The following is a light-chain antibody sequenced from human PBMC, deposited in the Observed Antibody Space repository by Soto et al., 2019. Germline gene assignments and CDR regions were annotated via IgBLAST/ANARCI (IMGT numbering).Light chain of an antibody. J-gene: IGLJ1*01. Sequence: QSVLTQPPSVSGAPGQRVTISCTGSSSNLGAGSDVHWYQHLPGTAPKLLIHGNNNRPSGVPDRFSGSKAGTSASLAITGLQAEDEADYYCQSSDFSLSGSDVFGTGTKLTVL. CDR3: QSSDFSLSGSDV. CDR2: GNN. V-gene: IGLV1-40*01. CDR1: SSNLGAGSD.